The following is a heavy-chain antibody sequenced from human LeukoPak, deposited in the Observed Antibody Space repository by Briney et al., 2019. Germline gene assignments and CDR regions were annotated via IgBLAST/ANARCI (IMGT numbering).Heavy chain of an antibody. D-gene: IGHD3-9*01. CDR1: GYTFTGYY. V-gene: IGHV1-2*02. CDR3: ARDSQNVLRYFDWLLSFDY. J-gene: IGHJ4*02. Sequence: ASVKVSCKASGYTFTGYYMHWVRQAPGQGLEWMGWINPNSGGTNYAQKFQGRVTMTRDTSISTAYMELSRLRSDDTAVYYCARDSQNVLRYFDWLLSFDYWGQGTLVTVSS. CDR2: INPNSGGT.